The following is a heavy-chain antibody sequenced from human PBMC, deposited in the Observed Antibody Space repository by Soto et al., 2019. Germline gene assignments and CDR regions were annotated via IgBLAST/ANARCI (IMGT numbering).Heavy chain of an antibody. D-gene: IGHD3-22*01. CDR1: CGSISSGGYY. CDR2: IYYSGST. Sequence: SETLSLTCTVSCGSISSGGYYWSWIRQHPGKGLEWIGYIYYSGSTYYNPSLKSRVTISVDTSKNQFSLKLSSVTAADTAVYYCARDVGDYYDSSGYPRDDDFDSWGKGTMVTVSS. V-gene: IGHV4-31*03. J-gene: IGHJ3*02. CDR3: ARDVGDYYDSSGYPRDDDFDS.